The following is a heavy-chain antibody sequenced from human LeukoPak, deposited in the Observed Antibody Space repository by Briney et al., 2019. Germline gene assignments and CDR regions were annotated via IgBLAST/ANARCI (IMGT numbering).Heavy chain of an antibody. CDR2: ISGSGAGT. V-gene: IGHV3-23*01. CDR3: AKAEHGVDTFFDY. J-gene: IGHJ4*02. Sequence: GGSLRLSCAASGFTFSDYALGWVRQAPGRGLEWVATISGSGAGTYYSDSVQGRFTISRDNSKRTLFLQMNSLRAEDTAFYYCAKAEHGVDTFFDYWGQGTLVTVSS. CDR1: GFTFSDYA. D-gene: IGHD3-3*01.